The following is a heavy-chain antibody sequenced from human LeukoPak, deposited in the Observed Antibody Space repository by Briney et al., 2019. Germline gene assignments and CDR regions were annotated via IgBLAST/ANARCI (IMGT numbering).Heavy chain of an antibody. CDR2: IYTSGST. D-gene: IGHD6-6*01. CDR3: AREGRSSSSFDY. V-gene: IGHV4-4*07. Sequence: SETLSLTCSVSGGSISSYYWSWIRQPAGKGLEWIGRIYTSGSTNYNPYLKSRVTMSVDTSKNQFSLKLSSVTAADTAVYYCAREGRSSSSFDYWGQGTLVPVSS. CDR1: GGSISSYY. J-gene: IGHJ4*02.